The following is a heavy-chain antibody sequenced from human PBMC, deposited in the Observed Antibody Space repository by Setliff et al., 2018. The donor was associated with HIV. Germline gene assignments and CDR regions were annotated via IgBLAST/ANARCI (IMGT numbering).Heavy chain of an antibody. CDR1: GFTFSSYA. CDR2: ISGSGGNVI. CDR3: TRDPRILDY. J-gene: IGHJ4*02. Sequence: LRLSCAASGFTFSSYAMSWVRQAPGKGLEWVSAISGSGGNVISYADSVKGRFTISRDNAKNSLYLQLNSLRAEDTAVYYCTRDPRILDYWGQGTLVTVSS. V-gene: IGHV3-23*01.